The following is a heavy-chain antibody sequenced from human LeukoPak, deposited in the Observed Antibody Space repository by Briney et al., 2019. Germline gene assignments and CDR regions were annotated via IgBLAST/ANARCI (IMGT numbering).Heavy chain of an antibody. D-gene: IGHD3-22*01. CDR3: ARDLGGWLLDY. J-gene: IGHJ4*02. CDR1: GFTFSSYS. Sequence: GGSLRLSCAASGFTFSSYSMNWVRQAPGKGLEWVSSISSSSSYIYYADSVKGRFTISRDNAKHSLYLQMNSLSAEDTAVYYCARDLGGWLLDYWGQGTLVTVSS. V-gene: IGHV3-21*01. CDR2: ISSSSSYI.